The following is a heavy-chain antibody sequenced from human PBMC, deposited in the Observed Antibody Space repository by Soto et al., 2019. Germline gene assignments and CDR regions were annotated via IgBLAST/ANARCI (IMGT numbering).Heavy chain of an antibody. Sequence: SETLSLTCAVSGGSISSGGYSWSWIRQPPGKGLEWVGYIYHSGSTYYNPSLKSRVTISVDRSKNQFSLKLSSVTAADTAVYYCASDKRDGESYYWGQGTLVTVSS. J-gene: IGHJ4*02. CDR2: IYHSGST. CDR3: ASDKRDGESYY. D-gene: IGHD3-10*01. V-gene: IGHV4-30-2*01. CDR1: GGSISSGGYS.